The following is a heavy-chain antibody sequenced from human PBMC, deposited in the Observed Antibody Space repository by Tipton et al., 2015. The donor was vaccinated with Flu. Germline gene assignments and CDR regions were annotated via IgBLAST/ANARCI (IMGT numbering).Heavy chain of an antibody. CDR2: ISAYTGNT. CDR1: GYTFNTYG. J-gene: IGHJ4*02. Sequence: QSGPEVKKPGASVKVSCKASGYTFNTYGISWVRQAPGQGLEWMGWISAYTGNTNYAKQFQGRLTLTTDTSTGTAYMELWSLRSDDTAVYYCVRDMPQGVVVLPPAMRFDHWGQGTLVTVSS. CDR3: VRDMPQGVVVLPPAMRFDH. V-gene: IGHV1-18*01. D-gene: IGHD2-2*01.